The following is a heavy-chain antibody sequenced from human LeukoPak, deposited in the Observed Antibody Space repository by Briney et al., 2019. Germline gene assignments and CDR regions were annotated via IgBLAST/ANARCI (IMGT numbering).Heavy chain of an antibody. CDR1: GYTFTSYD. V-gene: IGHV1-8*03. CDR2: MNPNSGNT. J-gene: IGHJ5*02. CDR3: AGGSTSSGFDP. Sequence: ASLKVSCTASGYTFTSYDINWVRQATGQGLEWMGWMNPNSGNTGYAQKFQGRVTITTNTSISTAYMELSSLRSEDTAVYYCAGGSTSSGFDPWGQGTLVTVSS. D-gene: IGHD2-2*01.